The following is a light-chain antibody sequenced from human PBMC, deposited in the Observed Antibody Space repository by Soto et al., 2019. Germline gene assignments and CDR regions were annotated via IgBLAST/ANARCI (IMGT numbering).Light chain of an antibody. Sequence: EIVLTQSPGTLSLSPGERATLSCRASQSVSSSYLAWYQQKPGQAPRLLIYGASSRATGVPPRFTGSGSGTDFTLTISGLQSEDFAVYYCQQYNSWPITFGQGTRLEIK. CDR3: QQYNSWPIT. J-gene: IGKJ5*01. CDR1: QSVSSSY. CDR2: GAS. V-gene: IGKV3-20*01.